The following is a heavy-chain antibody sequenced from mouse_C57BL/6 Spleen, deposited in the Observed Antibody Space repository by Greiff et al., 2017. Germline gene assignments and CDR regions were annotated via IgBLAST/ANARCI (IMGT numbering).Heavy chain of an antibody. CDR2: INPYNGGT. CDR3: ASGSEGYDMDY. V-gene: IGHV1-19*01. Sequence: EVQLQQSGPVLVKPGASVKMSCKASGYTFTDYCMNWVKQSHGKSLEWIGVINPYNGGTSYNQKFKGKATLTVDKSSSTAYMEVNSLTSEDSAVDYWASGSEGYDMDYWGQGTSVTVSS. D-gene: IGHD4-1*01. CDR1: GYTFTDYC. J-gene: IGHJ4*01.